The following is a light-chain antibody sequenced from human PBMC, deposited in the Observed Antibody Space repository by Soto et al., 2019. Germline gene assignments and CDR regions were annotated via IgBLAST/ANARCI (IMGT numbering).Light chain of an antibody. Sequence: QSALTQPASVSESPGQSITISCSGGSSDVGAFNYVSWYQQHPDKAPQLVIYEVTNRPSGVSNRFSGSKSGNTAPLTIAGLQAEDEADYYCSSYTSAGTYVFGTGTKVTVL. V-gene: IGLV2-14*01. CDR3: SSYTSAGTYV. J-gene: IGLJ1*01. CDR2: EVT. CDR1: SSDVGAFNY.